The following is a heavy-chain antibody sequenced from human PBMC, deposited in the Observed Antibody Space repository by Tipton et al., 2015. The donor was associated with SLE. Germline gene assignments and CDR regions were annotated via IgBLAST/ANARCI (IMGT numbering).Heavy chain of an antibody. D-gene: IGHD1-26*01. CDR3: GGSGSHLGMDV. Sequence: TLSLTCAVYGGSFSGYYWSWIRQPPGKGLEWIGEINHSGSTNYNPSLKSRVTISVDTSKNQFSLKLSSVTAADTAVYYCGGSGSHLGMDVWGQGTTVTVSS. J-gene: IGHJ6*02. CDR1: GGSFSGYY. V-gene: IGHV4-34*01. CDR2: INHSGST.